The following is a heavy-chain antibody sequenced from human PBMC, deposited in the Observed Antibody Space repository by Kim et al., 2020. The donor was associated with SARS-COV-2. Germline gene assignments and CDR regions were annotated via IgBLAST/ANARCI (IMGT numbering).Heavy chain of an antibody. Sequence: TSHPSLKSRVTISVDTSKNQFSRKLSSVTAADTAVYYCATFTIFGVVAPSWGQGTLVTVSS. J-gene: IGHJ4*02. CDR3: ATFTIFGVVAPS. D-gene: IGHD3-3*01. V-gene: IGHV4-34*01.